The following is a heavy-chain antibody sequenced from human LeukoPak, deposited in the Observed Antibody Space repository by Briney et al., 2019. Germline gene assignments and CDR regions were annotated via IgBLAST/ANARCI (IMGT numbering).Heavy chain of an antibody. CDR3: ARAVSTYGLDS. J-gene: IGHJ4*02. CDR1: GFTFSSYG. V-gene: IGHV3-21*01. D-gene: IGHD3-10*01. Sequence: PGGSLRLSCAASGFTFSSYGMHWVRQAPGKGLECVSSITSTSSYIYYADSVKGRFTISRDDAKNSLYLQMNSLRAEDTAVYYCARAVSTYGLDSWGQGTLVTVSS. CDR2: ITSTSSYI.